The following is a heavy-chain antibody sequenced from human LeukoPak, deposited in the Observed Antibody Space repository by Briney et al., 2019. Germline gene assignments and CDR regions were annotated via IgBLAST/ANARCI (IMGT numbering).Heavy chain of an antibody. CDR2: IDAEGTTT. CDR1: GFTFRTYW. D-gene: IGHD3-22*01. Sequence: GGSLRLSCAASGFTFRTYWTHWVRQAPGKGLVWVSRIDAEGTTTTYADSVKGRFTISRDNAKNTLYLQMNRLRAEDTAVYYCARRYHYDSSGYQFDYWGQGTLVTVSS. J-gene: IGHJ4*02. V-gene: IGHV3-74*01. CDR3: ARRYHYDSSGYQFDY.